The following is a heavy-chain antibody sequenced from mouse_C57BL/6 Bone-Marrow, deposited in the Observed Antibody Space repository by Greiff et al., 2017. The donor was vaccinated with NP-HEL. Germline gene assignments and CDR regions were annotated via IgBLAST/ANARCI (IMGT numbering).Heavy chain of an antibody. Sequence: EVKLMESGEGLVKPGGSLKLSCAASGFTFSSYAMSWVRQTPEKRLEWVAYISSGGDYLYYADNVKGRFTISRDNARNTLYLQMSSLKSEDKAIYYCTRESYYGTFDYWGQGTTLTVTS. CDR3: TRESYYGTFDY. D-gene: IGHD1-1*01. CDR1: GFTFSSYA. CDR2: ISSGGDYL. V-gene: IGHV5-9-1*02. J-gene: IGHJ2*01.